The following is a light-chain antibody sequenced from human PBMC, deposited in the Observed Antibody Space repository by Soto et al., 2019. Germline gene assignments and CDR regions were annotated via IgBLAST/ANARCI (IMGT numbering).Light chain of an antibody. J-gene: IGKJ1*01. V-gene: IGKV3-20*01. CDR3: QQYDSSPWT. CDR1: QSVSRSY. CDR2: GAS. Sequence: EIVLTQSPGTLSLSPGERATLSCRASQSVSRSYLAWYQQKLGQAPRLLIYGASSRANGIPDRFSGGGSGTDFTLTISRLEPEDFAVYYCQQYDSSPWTFGQGTKVEIK.